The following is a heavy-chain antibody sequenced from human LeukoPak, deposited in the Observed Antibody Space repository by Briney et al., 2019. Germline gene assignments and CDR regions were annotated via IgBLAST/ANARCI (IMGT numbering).Heavy chain of an antibody. CDR2: INHSGST. CDR3: ARVSYYGSAADY. D-gene: IGHD3-10*01. CDR1: GGSFSGYY. Sequence: SETLSLTCAVYGGSFSGYYWSWIRQPPGKGLEWIGEINHSGSTNYNPSLRSRVTISVDTSKNQFSLKLSSVTAADTAVYCCARVSYYGSAADYWGQGTLVTVSS. V-gene: IGHV4-34*01. J-gene: IGHJ4*02.